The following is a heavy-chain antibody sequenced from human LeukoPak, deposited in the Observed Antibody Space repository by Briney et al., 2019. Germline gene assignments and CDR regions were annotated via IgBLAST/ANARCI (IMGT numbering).Heavy chain of an antibody. J-gene: IGHJ4*02. V-gene: IGHV3-33*01. D-gene: IGHD3-3*01. CDR2: TWYDGSNK. CDR3: AGGGEWLFLDH. Sequence: PGRSLRLSCAASGFTFSTYGMHWVRQAQGKGLEWVAHTWYDGSNKNYADSVKGRFTISRDNSKNTLYLQMNSLRAEDTAVYYCAGGGEWLFLDHWGQGTLVTVSS. CDR1: GFTFSTYG.